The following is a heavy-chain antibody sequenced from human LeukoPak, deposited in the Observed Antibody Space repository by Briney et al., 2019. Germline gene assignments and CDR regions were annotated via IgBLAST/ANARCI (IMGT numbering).Heavy chain of an antibody. D-gene: IGHD3-10*01. V-gene: IGHV4-34*01. CDR1: GGSFSGYY. J-gene: IGHJ1*01. CDR2: INHSGST. Sequence: SETLSLTCAVYGGSFSGYYWSWIRQPPGKGLEWIGEINHSGSTNYNPSLKSRVTISVDTSKNQFSLKLSSVTAADTAVYYCARGRTYYYGSGSFFQHWGQGTLVTVSS. CDR3: ARGRTYYYGSGSFFQH.